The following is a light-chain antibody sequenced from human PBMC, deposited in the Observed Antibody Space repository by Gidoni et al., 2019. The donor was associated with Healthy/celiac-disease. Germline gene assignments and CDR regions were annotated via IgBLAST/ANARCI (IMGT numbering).Light chain of an antibody. CDR3: KQYNSYSQT. V-gene: IGKV1-5*01. Sequence: DIQMTQSPSTLSASVGDRVTITCRASQSISSWLAWYQQKPGKAPKLLSYDASSLESGVPSRFSGSRSGTEFTLTISSLQPDDFATYYCKQYNSYSQTFGQGTKVEIK. CDR1: QSISSW. J-gene: IGKJ1*01. CDR2: DAS.